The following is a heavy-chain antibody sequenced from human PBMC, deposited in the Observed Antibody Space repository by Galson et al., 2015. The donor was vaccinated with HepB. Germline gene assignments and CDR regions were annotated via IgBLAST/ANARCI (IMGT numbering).Heavy chain of an antibody. CDR2: ISTNGATT. V-gene: IGHV3-11*01. CDR3: ARDRAAINSWYTGYFFDS. D-gene: IGHD6-13*01. J-gene: IGHJ4*02. CDR1: GLTFSGYT. Sequence: SLRLSCAASGLTFSGYTMSWVRQSPGRGLQWVSYISTNGATTYYTDSVKGRFTVARDNARNTVSLQMTSLTAEDSAVYFCARDRAAINSWYTGYFFDSWGQGTLVTVSS.